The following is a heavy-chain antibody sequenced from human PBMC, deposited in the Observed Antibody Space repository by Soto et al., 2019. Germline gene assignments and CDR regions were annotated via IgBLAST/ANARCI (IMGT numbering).Heavy chain of an antibody. V-gene: IGHV3-33*01. CDR2: IAYDGSTK. Sequence: QVQLVESGGGVVQPGTSLRLSCAASGFTFSNYGMHWVRQAPGKGLEWVAVIAYDGSTKYYADSMKGRFTISRDNSKNTLYLQINSRRAEDTALYYCARDKAQHYYDSSGDWGQVTLVTVSS. J-gene: IGHJ4*02. CDR3: ARDKAQHYYDSSGD. CDR1: GFTFSNYG. D-gene: IGHD3-22*01.